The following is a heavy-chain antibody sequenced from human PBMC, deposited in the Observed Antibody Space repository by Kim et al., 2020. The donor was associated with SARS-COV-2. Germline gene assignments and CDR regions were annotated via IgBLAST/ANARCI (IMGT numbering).Heavy chain of an antibody. Sequence: SETLSLTCTVSGGSISSSSYYWGWIRQPPGKGLEWIGSIYYSGSTYYNPSLKSRVTISVDTSKNQFSLKLSSVTAADTAVYYCARLGCYEENWFDPWGQGTLVTVSS. CDR2: IYYSGST. V-gene: IGHV4-39*01. CDR3: ARLGCYEENWFDP. D-gene: IGHD2-2*01. CDR1: GGSISSSSYY. J-gene: IGHJ5*02.